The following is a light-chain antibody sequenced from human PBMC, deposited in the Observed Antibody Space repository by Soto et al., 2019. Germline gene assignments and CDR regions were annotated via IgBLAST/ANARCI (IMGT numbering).Light chain of an antibody. Sequence: DVVMTQSPLSLPVTLGQPASISCRSSHSLVYSDGNTSLNWFHQRPGQYPRRLIYKVSNRDSGVPDRLSGSGSGADFTLKISRVAAEDVGVYYFMPGTYWPLISFGGGTKVEIK. CDR1: HSLVYSDGNTS. J-gene: IGKJ4*01. V-gene: IGKV2-30*01. CDR3: MPGTYWPLIS. CDR2: KVS.